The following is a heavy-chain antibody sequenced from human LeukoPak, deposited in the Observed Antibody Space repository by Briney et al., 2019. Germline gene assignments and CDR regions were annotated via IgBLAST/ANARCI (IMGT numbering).Heavy chain of an antibody. V-gene: IGHV1-69*06. CDR3: ARVKSASYYDSSGYYLGL. CDR1: GGTFSSYA. D-gene: IGHD3-22*01. J-gene: IGHJ4*02. Sequence: ASVKVSCKASGGTFSSYAISWVRQAPGQGLEWMGGIIPIFGTANYAQKFQGRVTITADKSTSTAYMELSSLRSEDTAVYYCARVKSASYYDSSGYYLGLWGQGTLVTVSS. CDR2: IIPIFGTA.